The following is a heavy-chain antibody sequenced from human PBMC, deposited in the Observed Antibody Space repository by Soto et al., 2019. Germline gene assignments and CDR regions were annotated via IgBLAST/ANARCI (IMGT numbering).Heavy chain of an antibody. V-gene: IGHV4-39*01. CDR1: GGSIASSSYY. Sequence: SETLSLTCTVSGGSIASSSYYWGWIRQPPGKGLEWIGNIYYSGSTYYNPSLKSRVTISVDTSKNQFSLKLSSVTAADTAVYYCTRGAAHNFDYWGRGTLVTVSS. CDR2: IYYSGST. J-gene: IGHJ4*02. CDR3: TRGAAHNFDY.